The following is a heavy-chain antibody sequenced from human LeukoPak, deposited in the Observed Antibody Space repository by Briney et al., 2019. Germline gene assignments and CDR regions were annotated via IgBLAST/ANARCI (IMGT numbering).Heavy chain of an antibody. CDR1: GYTFSDYW. V-gene: IGHV5-51*01. Sequence: GESLKISCKASGYTFSDYWIGWVRHMPGKGLECMTIIYPDDSETRYSPSLQGQVTISADKSINTAYLQWSSLKASDSGMYYCARQRGYRMTKDGFDVWGQGTMVTVSS. CDR3: ARQRGYRMTKDGFDV. CDR2: IYPDDSET. J-gene: IGHJ3*01. D-gene: IGHD5-18*01.